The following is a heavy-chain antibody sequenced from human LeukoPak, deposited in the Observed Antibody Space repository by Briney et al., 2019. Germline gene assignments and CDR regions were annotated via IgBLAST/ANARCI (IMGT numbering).Heavy chain of an antibody. D-gene: IGHD6-13*01. CDR3: ARDVAAAGTIGFDP. CDR2: IYTSGST. CDR1: GGSISSYY. J-gene: IGHJ5*02. Sequence: PSETLSLTCTVSGGSISSYYWSWIRQPAGKGLEWIGRIYTSGSTNYNPSLKSRVTMSVDTSKNQFSLKLSSVTAVDTAVYYCARDVAAAGTIGFDPWGQGTLVTVSS. V-gene: IGHV4-4*07.